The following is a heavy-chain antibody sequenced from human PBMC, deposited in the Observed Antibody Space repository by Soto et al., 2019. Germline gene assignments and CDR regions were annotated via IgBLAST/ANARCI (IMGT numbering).Heavy chain of an antibody. CDR3: ARDQPAYY. CDR2: IIHILGIA. Sequence: QVQLVQSGAEVKKPGSSVKVSCKASGGTFSSYTISWVRQAPGQGLEWMGRIIHILGIANYAQKFHGRVTITADKSTSTAYMELSSLRSEDTAVYYCARDQPAYYWGQGTLVTVSS. V-gene: IGHV1-69*08. J-gene: IGHJ4*02. CDR1: GGTFSSYT.